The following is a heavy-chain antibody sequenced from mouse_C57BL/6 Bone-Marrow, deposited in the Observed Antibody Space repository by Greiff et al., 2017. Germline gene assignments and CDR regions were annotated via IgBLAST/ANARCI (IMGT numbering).Heavy chain of an antibody. D-gene: IGHD1-1*01. V-gene: IGHV1-61*01. J-gene: IGHJ1*03. Sequence: VKLQQPGAELVRPGSSVKLSCKASGYTFTSYWMDWVKQRPGQGLEWIGNIYPSDSETHYNQKFKDKATLTVDKSSSTAYMQLSSLTSEDSAVYYCARSRFITTVIAYWYFDVWGTGTTVTVSS. CDR2: IYPSDSET. CDR1: GYTFTSYW. CDR3: ARSRFITTVIAYWYFDV.